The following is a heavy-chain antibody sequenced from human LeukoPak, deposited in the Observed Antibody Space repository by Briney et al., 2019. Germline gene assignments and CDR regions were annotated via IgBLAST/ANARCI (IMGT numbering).Heavy chain of an antibody. V-gene: IGHV3-30*04. CDR1: GFTFSIYA. D-gene: IGHD3-10*01. CDR3: AKEVLPTLVRGVIVDYYYYGMDV. CDR2: ISNDGSHK. J-gene: IGHJ6*02. Sequence: GGSLRLSCSASGFTFSIYAMHWVRQAPDKGLEWVALISNDGSHKYYTDSVKGRFTISRDNSKNTLYLQLNSLRAEDTAVYYCAKEVLPTLVRGVIVDYYYYGMDVWGQGTTVTVSS.